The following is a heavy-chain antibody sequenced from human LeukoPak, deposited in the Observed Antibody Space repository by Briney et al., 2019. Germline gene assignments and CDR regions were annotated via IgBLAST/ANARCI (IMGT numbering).Heavy chain of an antibody. J-gene: IGHJ2*01. Sequence: SETLSLTCTVSGGSISSSSYYWGWIRQPPGKGLEWIGSIYYSGSTYYNPSLKSRVTISVDTSKNQFSLKLSSVTAADTAVYYCARGEYCSGGSCYSDFDLWSRGTLVTVSS. CDR1: GGSISSSSYY. CDR2: IYYSGST. D-gene: IGHD2-15*01. V-gene: IGHV4-39*07. CDR3: ARGEYCSGGSCYSDFDL.